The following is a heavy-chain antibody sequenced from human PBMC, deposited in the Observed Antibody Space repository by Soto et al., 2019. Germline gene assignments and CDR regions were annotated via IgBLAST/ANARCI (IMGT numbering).Heavy chain of an antibody. CDR1: GYTFTNYG. J-gene: IGHJ4*02. Sequence: QVQLVQSGAEVKKPGASVKVSCKASGYTFTNYGISWVRQAPGQGLEWMGWISAYNGNTNYAQKLQGRVTMTTDTSTSTAYMELRSLRSDDTAVYYCARSPLYDFWSGYIQYYFDYWGQGTLVTVSS. CDR3: ARSPLYDFWSGYIQYYFDY. D-gene: IGHD3-3*01. V-gene: IGHV1-18*01. CDR2: ISAYNGNT.